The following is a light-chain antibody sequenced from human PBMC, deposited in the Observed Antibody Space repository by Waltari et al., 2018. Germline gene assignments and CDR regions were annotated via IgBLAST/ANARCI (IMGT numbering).Light chain of an antibody. J-gene: IGKJ5*01. Sequence: DIQMTQSPSSLSASVGDSVTITCRASQPIVRYLNWYQQKPGKAPTLLIYAASTLQRGVPSRFSGSGSGTDFTLAINSVQPDDFATYFCQQTSSAPFTFGRGTRLDFK. CDR2: AAS. CDR3: QQTSSAPFT. V-gene: IGKV1-39*01. CDR1: QPIVRY.